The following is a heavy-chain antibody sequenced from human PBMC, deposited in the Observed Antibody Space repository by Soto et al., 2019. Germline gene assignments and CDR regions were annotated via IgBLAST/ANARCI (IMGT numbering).Heavy chain of an antibody. CDR3: ARDFIVVVTAPGNY. D-gene: IGHD2-21*02. CDR1: GFTFSSYA. J-gene: IGHJ4*02. V-gene: IGHV3-30-3*01. CDR2: ISYDGSNK. Sequence: PGGSLRLSCAASGFTFSSYAMHWVRQAPGKGLEWVAVISYDGSNKYYADSVKGRFTISRDNSKNTLYLQMNSLRAEDTAVYYCARDFIVVVTAPGNYWGQGTLVTVSS.